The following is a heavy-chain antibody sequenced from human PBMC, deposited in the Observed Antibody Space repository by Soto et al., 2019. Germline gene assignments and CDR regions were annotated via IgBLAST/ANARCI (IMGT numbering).Heavy chain of an antibody. Sequence: NPSETLSLTCAVSGGSISSSNWWSWVRQPPGKGLEWIGEIYHSGSTNYNPSLKSRVTISVGKSKNQFSLKLSSVTAADTAVYYCARAATAITYYYGSGSSSPGGMDVWGQGTTVTVSS. CDR1: GGSISSSNW. J-gene: IGHJ6*02. CDR2: IYHSGST. D-gene: IGHD3-10*01. CDR3: ARAATAITYYYGSGSSSPGGMDV. V-gene: IGHV4-4*02.